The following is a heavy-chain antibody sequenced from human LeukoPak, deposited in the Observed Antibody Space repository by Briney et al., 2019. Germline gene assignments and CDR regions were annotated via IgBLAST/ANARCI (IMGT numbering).Heavy chain of an antibody. CDR2: IYYSGST. CDR1: GGSISSYY. CDR3: ARVRYDFWSGYYGAYEGSKEFDY. Sequence: SETLSLTCTVSGGSISSYYWSWIRQPPGKGLEWMGYIYYSGSTNYNPSLKSRVTISVDTSKNQFSLKLSSVTAADTAVYYCARVRYDFWSGYYGAYEGSKEFDYWGQGTLVTVSS. D-gene: IGHD3-3*01. J-gene: IGHJ4*02. V-gene: IGHV4-59*01.